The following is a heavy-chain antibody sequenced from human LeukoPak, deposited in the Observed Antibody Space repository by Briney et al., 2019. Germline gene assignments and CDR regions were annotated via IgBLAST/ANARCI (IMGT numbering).Heavy chain of an antibody. CDR1: GGSFSGYY. CDR2: INHSGRT. J-gene: IGHJ5*02. CDR3: ARAARITMVRGVPNWFDP. D-gene: IGHD3-10*01. V-gene: IGHV4-34*01. Sequence: SETLSLTCAVYGGSFSGYYWSWSRQPPGKGLERIGEINHSGRTYYNPSLKSRVTISVDTSKNQFSLKQSSVTAADTAVYYCARAARITMVRGVPNWFDPWGQGTLVTVSS.